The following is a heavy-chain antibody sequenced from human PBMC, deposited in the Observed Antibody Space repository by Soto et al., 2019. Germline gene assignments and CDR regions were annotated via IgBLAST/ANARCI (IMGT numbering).Heavy chain of an antibody. CDR2: MNPNSGNT. CDR3: ARGGPRYNWNYLDY. V-gene: IGHV1-8*01. CDR1: GYTFTSYD. J-gene: IGHJ4*02. Sequence: ASVKVSCKASGYTFTSYDINWVRQATGQGLEWMGWMNPNSGNTGYAQKFQGRVTMTRNTSISTAYMELGSLRSEDTAVYYCARGGPRYNWNYLDYWGQGTLVTVSS. D-gene: IGHD1-20*01.